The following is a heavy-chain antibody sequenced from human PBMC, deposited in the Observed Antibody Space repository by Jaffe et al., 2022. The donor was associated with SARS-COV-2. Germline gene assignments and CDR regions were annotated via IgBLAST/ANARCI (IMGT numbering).Heavy chain of an antibody. J-gene: IGHJ4*02. D-gene: IGHD6-19*01. Sequence: QEHLVQSGPEVKRPGASVNISCRASGYIFTSHSIDWVRQAPGRGLEWVGWINTHTGTPTFAQDFTGRIVLSLDTSVSTAFLQINGLKAEDAGIYYCAVLTQWPIGHFDFWGQGTRVAVSA. V-gene: IGHV7-4-1*02. CDR3: AVLTQWPIGHFDF. CDR1: GYIFTSHS. CDR2: INTHTGTP.